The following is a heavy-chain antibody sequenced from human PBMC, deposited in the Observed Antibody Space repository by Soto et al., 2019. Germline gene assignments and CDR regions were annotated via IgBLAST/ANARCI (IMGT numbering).Heavy chain of an antibody. V-gene: IGHV3-30-3*01. D-gene: IGHD6-13*01. J-gene: IGHJ4*02. CDR1: GFTFSSYA. Sequence: GGSLRLSCAASGFTFSSYAMHWVRQAPGKGLEWVAVISYDGSNKYYADSVKGRFTISRDNSKNTLYLQMNSLRAEDTAVYYCARDRPDSSSWLPETGFDYWGQGTLVTVSS. CDR3: ARDRPDSSSWLPETGFDY. CDR2: ISYDGSNK.